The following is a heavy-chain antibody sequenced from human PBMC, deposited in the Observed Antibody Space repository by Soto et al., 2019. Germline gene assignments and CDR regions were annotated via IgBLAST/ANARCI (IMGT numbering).Heavy chain of an antibody. Sequence: QVQLVESGGGVVQPGRSLRLSCAASGFKFSSYGMHWVRQAPGKGLEWVAVIWYDGSKKYYADSVKGRFTISRDNSKNTLYLQMSSLRVEDTAVYYCARARTLVRAGAFDMWGQGTMVTVSS. CDR1: GFKFSSYG. CDR3: ARARTLVRAGAFDM. CDR2: IWYDGSKK. D-gene: IGHD3-10*01. V-gene: IGHV3-33*01. J-gene: IGHJ3*02.